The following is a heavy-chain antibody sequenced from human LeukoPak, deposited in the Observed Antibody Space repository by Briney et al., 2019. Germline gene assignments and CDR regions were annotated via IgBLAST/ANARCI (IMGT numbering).Heavy chain of an antibody. CDR2: ISSSNSYI. Sequence: PGGSLRLSCAASGFTFSIYTMNWVRQAPGKGLEWVSSISSSNSYIYYADSVKGRFTISRDNAKNSLYLQMNSLRAEDTAVYYCARDGSGSYSGRFDYWGQGTLVTVSS. D-gene: IGHD3-10*01. CDR1: GFTFSIYT. CDR3: ARDGSGSYSGRFDY. V-gene: IGHV3-21*01. J-gene: IGHJ4*02.